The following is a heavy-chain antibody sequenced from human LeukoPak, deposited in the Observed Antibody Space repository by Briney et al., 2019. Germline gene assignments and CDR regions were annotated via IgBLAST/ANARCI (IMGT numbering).Heavy chain of an antibody. Sequence: GGSLRLSCAASGFTFGSYAMSWVRQAPGKGLEWVSAISGSGGSTYYAESVKGRFTLSRDDSRNTVYLQMNNLRVEDTAIYYCAKANWVSNADAVWWGQGTQVTVSS. CDR1: GFTFGSYA. V-gene: IGHV3-23*01. J-gene: IGHJ4*02. CDR3: AKANWVSNADAVW. D-gene: IGHD1-1*01. CDR2: ISGSGGST.